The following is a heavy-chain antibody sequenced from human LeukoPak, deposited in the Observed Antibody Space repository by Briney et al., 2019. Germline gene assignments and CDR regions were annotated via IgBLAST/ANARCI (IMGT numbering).Heavy chain of an antibody. V-gene: IGHV3-48*01. D-gene: IGHD6-19*01. CDR3: AKDQWLSDYWYFDL. CDR2: ISISSDSI. J-gene: IGHJ2*01. Sequence: PGGSLRLSCAASGFTFSSYSMTWVRQAPGKGLEWVSYISISSDSIYYADSVKGRFTISRDNSKNTLYLQMNSLRAEDTAVYYCAKDQWLSDYWYFDLWGRGTLVTVSS. CDR1: GFTFSSYS.